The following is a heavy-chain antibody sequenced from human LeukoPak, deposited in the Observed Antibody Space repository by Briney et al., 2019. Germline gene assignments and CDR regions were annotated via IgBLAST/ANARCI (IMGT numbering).Heavy chain of an antibody. CDR2: IYTSGST. J-gene: IGHJ4*02. CDR3: ATGIGTGSQFDY. CDR1: GGSISSYY. V-gene: IGHV4-4*08. D-gene: IGHD1-1*01. Sequence: SETLSLTCTVSGGSISSYYWSWIRQPPGKGLEWIGYIYTSGSTNYNPSLKSRVTISVHTSKNQFSLKLSSVTAADTAMYYCATGIGTGSQFDYWGQGTLVTVSS.